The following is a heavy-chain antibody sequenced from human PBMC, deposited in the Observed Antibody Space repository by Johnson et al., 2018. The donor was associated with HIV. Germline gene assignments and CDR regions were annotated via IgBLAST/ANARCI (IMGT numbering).Heavy chain of an antibody. D-gene: IGHD5/OR15-5a*01. CDR1: GFTFSDHY. Sequence: VQLVESGGGLVQPGGSLRLSCAVSGFTFSDHYMDWVRQAPGKGLEWVGRSRSEANSYTTEYAASLKGRFTISRDSSKNTLYLQMNSLRVADTALYFCARPHSVQYQQAFDIWGQGTEVTVSS. J-gene: IGHJ3*02. CDR2: SRSEANSYTT. V-gene: IGHV3-72*01. CDR3: ARPHSVQYQQAFDI.